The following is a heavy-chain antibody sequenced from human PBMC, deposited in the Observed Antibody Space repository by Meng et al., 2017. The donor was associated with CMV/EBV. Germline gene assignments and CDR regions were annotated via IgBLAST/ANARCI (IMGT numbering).Heavy chain of an antibody. V-gene: IGHV1-69*01. CDR1: GGTFSSYA. J-gene: IGHJ5*02. CDR3: ARDYSGIAARPGFDP. D-gene: IGHD6-6*01. CDR2: IIPIFGTA. Sequence: QVRLVLCGAGGKRPVYSVKASCKASGGTFSSYAISWVRQAPGQGLEWMGGIIPIFGTANYAQKFQGRVTITADESTSTAYMELSSLRSEDTAVYYCARDYSGIAARPGFDPWGQGTLVTVSS.